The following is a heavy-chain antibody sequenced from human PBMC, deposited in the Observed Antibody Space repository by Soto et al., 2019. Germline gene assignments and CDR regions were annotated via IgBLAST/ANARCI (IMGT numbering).Heavy chain of an antibody. CDR2: IYYSGTT. V-gene: IGHV4-59*01. J-gene: IGHJ4*02. CDR1: GGSISSYF. D-gene: IGHD3-10*01. Sequence: PSETLSLTCTVSGGSISSYFWSWIRQPPGRGLEWIGYIYYSGTTNYNPSLKNRVTILVDTSEDQFSLSLSYVTAADTGVYYCPTQTGSGSYYEYWGQGALVTVSS. CDR3: PTQTGSGSYYEY.